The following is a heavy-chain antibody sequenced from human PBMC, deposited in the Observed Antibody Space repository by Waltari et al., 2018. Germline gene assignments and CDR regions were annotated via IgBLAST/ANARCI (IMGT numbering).Heavy chain of an antibody. CDR2: ISGSGGST. CDR1: GFTFGSYA. V-gene: IGHV3-23*01. D-gene: IGHD3-10*01. CDR3: AKQFGSGTYYLDY. Sequence: EVQLLESGGGLVQPGGSLRLSCAASGFTFGSYAMRWVRQAPGKGLKWVSAISGSGGSTYYADSVKGRFTISRDNSKNTLYLQMDSLRAEDTAVYYCAKQFGSGTYYLDYWGQGTLVTVSS. J-gene: IGHJ4*02.